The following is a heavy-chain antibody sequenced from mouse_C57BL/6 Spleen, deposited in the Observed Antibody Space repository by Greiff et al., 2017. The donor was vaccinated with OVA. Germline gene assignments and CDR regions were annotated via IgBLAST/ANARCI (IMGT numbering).Heavy chain of an antibody. CDR2: ISDGGSYT. V-gene: IGHV5-4*03. J-gene: IGHJ4*01. Sequence: EVKLVESGGGLVKPGGSLKLSCAASGFTFSSYAMSWVRQTPEKRLEWVATISDGGSYTYYPDNVKGRFTISRDNAKNNLYLQMSHLKSEDTAMYYCARAGVGAMDYWGQGTSVTVSS. CDR3: ARAGVGAMDY. CDR1: GFTFSSYA. D-gene: IGHD1-1*01.